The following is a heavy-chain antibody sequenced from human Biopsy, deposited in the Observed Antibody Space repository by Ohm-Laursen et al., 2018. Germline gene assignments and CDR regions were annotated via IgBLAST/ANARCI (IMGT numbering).Heavy chain of an antibody. CDR2: IYYSGST. CDR3: ARATNSTGWPYYYFYGMDV. V-gene: IGHV4-61*05. Sequence: DTLSLTCTVSGGSISDSTYHWGWIRQSPGKGLEWIGNIYYSGSTNYNPSLKSRVTISVDTSKNQFSLRLNSVTAADTAVYYCARATNSTGWPYYYFYGMDVWGQGTTVTVSS. D-gene: IGHD2/OR15-2a*01. J-gene: IGHJ6*02. CDR1: GGSISDSTYH.